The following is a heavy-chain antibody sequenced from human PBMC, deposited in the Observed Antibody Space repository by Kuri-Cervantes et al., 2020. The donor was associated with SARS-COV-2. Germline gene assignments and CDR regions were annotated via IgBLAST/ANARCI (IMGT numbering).Heavy chain of an antibody. D-gene: IGHD1-26*01. CDR1: GFTFDDYG. CDR3: AREGVDIVGAPHDAFDI. CDR2: INWNGGST. Sequence: GESLKISCAPSGFTFDDYGMSWVRQAPGKGLEWVSGINWNGGSTGYADSVKGRFTISRDNAKNSLYLQMNSLRAEDTAVYYCAREGVDIVGAPHDAFDIWGQGTMVTVSS. V-gene: IGHV3-20*04. J-gene: IGHJ3*02.